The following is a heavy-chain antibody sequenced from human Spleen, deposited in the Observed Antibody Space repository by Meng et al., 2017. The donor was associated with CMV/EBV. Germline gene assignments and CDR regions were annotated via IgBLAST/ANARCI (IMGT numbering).Heavy chain of an antibody. CDR3: ARDHGGTGAYNDFWGGYFDY. V-gene: IGHV3-30-3*01. CDR1: GFTFSRYA. J-gene: IGHJ4*02. CDR2: ISYDGSNK. Sequence: GESLKISCAASGFTFSRYAMHWVRQAPGKGLEWVAVISYDGSNKHYADYVKGRFTISRDKSKNTLYLQMNSLRTDDTAVYYCARDHGGTGAYNDFWGGYFDYWGQGTLVTVSS. D-gene: IGHD3-3*01.